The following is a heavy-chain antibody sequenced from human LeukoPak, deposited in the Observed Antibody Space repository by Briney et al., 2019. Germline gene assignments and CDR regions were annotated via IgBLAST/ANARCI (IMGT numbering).Heavy chain of an antibody. Sequence: PGGSLRLSCAASGFTFSSYAMRWVRQAPGKGLEWVAVISYDGSNKYYADSVKGRFTISRDNSKNTLYLQMNSLRAEDTAVYYCASNSVVPRYYYYYGMDVWGQGTTVTVSS. D-gene: IGHD4-23*01. J-gene: IGHJ6*02. V-gene: IGHV3-30-3*01. CDR2: ISYDGSNK. CDR1: GFTFSSYA. CDR3: ASNSVVPRYYYYYGMDV.